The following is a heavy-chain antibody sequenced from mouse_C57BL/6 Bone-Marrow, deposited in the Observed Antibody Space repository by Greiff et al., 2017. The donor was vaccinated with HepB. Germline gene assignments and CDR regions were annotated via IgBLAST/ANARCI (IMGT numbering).Heavy chain of an antibody. D-gene: IGHD2-4*01. CDR3: TRDYDYPLAD. Sequence: VQLVESGAELVRPGASVSLTCTASGYTFTDYEMHWVEQTPGHGLEWIGAIDPETGDTAYNQKFKGKAILTADKSSSTAYMELRSLTSEASAGYYCTRDYDYPLADWGQGTLVTVSA. J-gene: IGHJ3*01. CDR2: IDPETGDT. V-gene: IGHV1-15*01. CDR1: GYTFTDYE.